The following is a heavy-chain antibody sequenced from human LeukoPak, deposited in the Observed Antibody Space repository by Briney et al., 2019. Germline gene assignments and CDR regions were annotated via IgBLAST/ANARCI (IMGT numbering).Heavy chain of an antibody. V-gene: IGHV3-30-3*01. CDR2: ISYDGSNK. CDR1: GFTFSSYA. J-gene: IGHJ4*02. Sequence: PGRSLRLSCAASGFTFSSYAMHWVRQAPGKGLEWVAVISYDGSNKYYADSVKGRFTISRDNSKNTLYLQMNSLRAEDTAVYYCARGSYNDWGLFDSWGQGTLVTVSS. CDR3: ARGSYNDWGLFDS. D-gene: IGHD3-10*01.